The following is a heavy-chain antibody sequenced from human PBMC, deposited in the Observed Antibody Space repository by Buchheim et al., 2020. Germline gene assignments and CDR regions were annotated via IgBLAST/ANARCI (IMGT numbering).Heavy chain of an antibody. CDR1: GGSISSSNW. V-gene: IGHV4-4*02. D-gene: IGHD3-16*02. J-gene: IGHJ4*02. CDR3: ASRDPSNYDYVWGSYRYIFDY. Sequence: QVQLQESGPGLVKPSGTLSLTCAVSGGSISSSNWWSWVRQPPGKGLEWIGEIYHSGSTNYNPSLKSRVTISVDKSKNQFSLKLSSGTAADTAVYYCASRDPSNYDYVWGSYRYIFDYWGQGTL. CDR2: IYHSGST.